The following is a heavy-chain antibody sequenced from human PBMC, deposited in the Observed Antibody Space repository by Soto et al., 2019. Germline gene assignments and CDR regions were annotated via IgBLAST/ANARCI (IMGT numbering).Heavy chain of an antibody. CDR3: ARFVVAARNYYYYYMDV. CDR2: MNPNSGNT. CDR1: GYTFTSYD. D-gene: IGHD2-15*01. V-gene: IGHV1-18*01. J-gene: IGHJ6*03. Sequence: ASVKVSCKASGYTFTSYDINWVRQATGQGLEWMGWMNPNSGNTNYAQKLQGRVTMTTDTSTSTAYMELRSLRSDDTAVYYCARFVVAARNYYYYYMDVWGKGTTVTVSS.